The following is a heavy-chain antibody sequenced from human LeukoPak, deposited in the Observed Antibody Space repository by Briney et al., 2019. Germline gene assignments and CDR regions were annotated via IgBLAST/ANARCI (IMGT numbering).Heavy chain of an antibody. J-gene: IGHJ4*02. V-gene: IGHV3-23*01. CDR2: ISGSGGST. D-gene: IGHD3-16*01. CDR1: GFTFSSYA. CDR3: AKDLSIGGYYFDY. Sequence: GGSLRLSCAASGFTFSSYAMSWVRQAPGKGLEWVSAISGSGGSTYYADSVKGRFTISRDNSKNTLYLQMSSLRAEDTAVYYCAKDLSIGGYYFDYWGQGTLVTVSS.